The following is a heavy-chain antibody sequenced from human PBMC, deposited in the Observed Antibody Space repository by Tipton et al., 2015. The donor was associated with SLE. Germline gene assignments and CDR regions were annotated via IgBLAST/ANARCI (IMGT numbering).Heavy chain of an antibody. CDR2: IYYSGST. Sequence: LRLSCTVSGGSISSYYWSWIRQPPGKGLEWIGYIYYSGSTNYNPSLKSRVTISVDTSKNQFSLKLSSVTAADTAVYYCAREVEYQLLLPYMDVWGKGTTVTVSS. V-gene: IGHV4-59*01. CDR1: GGSISSYY. D-gene: IGHD2-2*01. J-gene: IGHJ6*03. CDR3: AREVEYQLLLPYMDV.